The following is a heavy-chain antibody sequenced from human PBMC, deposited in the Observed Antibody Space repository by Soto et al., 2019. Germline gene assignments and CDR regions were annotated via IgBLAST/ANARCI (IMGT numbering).Heavy chain of an antibody. J-gene: IGHJ4*02. D-gene: IGHD6-13*01. CDR2: IWYDGSNK. Sequence: QVQLVESGGGVVQPGRSLRLSCAASGFTFSTYGMHWVRQAPGRGLEWVAAIWYDGSNKYYADSVKGRFTISRDNSKNTLYLQMNSLRAEDTAMYYCERTSISGYSSTWLPGYWGQGTLVTVSS. CDR1: GFTFSTYG. CDR3: ERTSISGYSSTWLPGY. V-gene: IGHV3-33*01.